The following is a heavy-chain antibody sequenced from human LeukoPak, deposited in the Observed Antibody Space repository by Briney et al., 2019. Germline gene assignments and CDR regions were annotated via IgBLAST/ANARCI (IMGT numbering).Heavy chain of an antibody. CDR1: GFTFSSYS. V-gene: IGHV3-21*01. D-gene: IGHD2-15*01. CDR2: ISSSSSYI. Sequence: GGSLRLSCAASGFTFSSYSMNWVRQAPGKGLEWVSSISSSSSYIYYADSVKGRFTISRDNAKDSLYLQMNSLRAEGTAVYYRARGYCSGGSCYMYYFDYWGQGTLVTVSS. J-gene: IGHJ4*02. CDR3: ARGYCSGGSCYMYYFDY.